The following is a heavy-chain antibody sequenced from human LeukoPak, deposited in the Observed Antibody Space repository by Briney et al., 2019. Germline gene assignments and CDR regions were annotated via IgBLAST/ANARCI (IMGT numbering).Heavy chain of an antibody. CDR1: GFTFSSYG. Sequence: AGGSLRPSCVVSGFTFSSYGMHWVRQAPGKGLEYVSAISSNGGSTYYANSVKGRFTISRDNSKNTSYLQMGSLRAEDTAVYYCARGPVYAYWGQGTLVTVSS. V-gene: IGHV3-64*01. D-gene: IGHD3-16*01. J-gene: IGHJ4*02. CDR3: ARGPVYAY. CDR2: ISSNGGST.